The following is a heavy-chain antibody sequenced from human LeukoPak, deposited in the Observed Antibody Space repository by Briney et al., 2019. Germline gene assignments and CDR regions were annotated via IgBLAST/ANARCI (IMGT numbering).Heavy chain of an antibody. V-gene: IGHV3-53*01. CDR2: IYSGGST. J-gene: IGHJ4*02. Sequence: GGSLRLSCAASGFTVSSNYMSWVRQAPGKGLEWVSVIYSGGSTYYADSVKGRFTISRDNSKNTLYLQMNSLRAEDTAIYYCAKDWGYASGTYYNLWGQGTLVTVSS. CDR1: GFTVSSNY. D-gene: IGHD3-10*01. CDR3: AKDWGYASGTYYNL.